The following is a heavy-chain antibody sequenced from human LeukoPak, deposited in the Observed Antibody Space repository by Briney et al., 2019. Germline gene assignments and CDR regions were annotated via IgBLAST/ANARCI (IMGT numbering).Heavy chain of an antibody. J-gene: IGHJ6*03. V-gene: IGHV1-69*06. CDR2: IIPIFGTA. Sequence: ASVKVSCKASGGTFSSYAISWVRQAPGQGLEWMGGIIPIFGTANYAQKFQGRVTITADKSTSTAYMELSSLRSEDTAVYYCARGLLYSYITGPLYYYYMDVWGKGTTVTVSS. D-gene: IGHD5-24*01. CDR1: GGTFSSYA. CDR3: ARGLLYSYITGPLYYYYMDV.